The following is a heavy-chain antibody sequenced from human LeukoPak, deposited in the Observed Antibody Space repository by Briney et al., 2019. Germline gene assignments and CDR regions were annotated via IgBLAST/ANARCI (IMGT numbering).Heavy chain of an antibody. CDR3: AKAAAGTWYFDY. Sequence: PGGSLRLSCAASGFTFDDYAMHWVRQAPGKGLEWVSGISWNSGSIGYADSVKGRFTISRDNAENSLYLQMNSLRAEDTALYYCAKAAAGTWYFDYWGQGTLVTVSS. D-gene: IGHD6-13*01. V-gene: IGHV3-9*01. CDR2: ISWNSGSI. J-gene: IGHJ4*02. CDR1: GFTFDDYA.